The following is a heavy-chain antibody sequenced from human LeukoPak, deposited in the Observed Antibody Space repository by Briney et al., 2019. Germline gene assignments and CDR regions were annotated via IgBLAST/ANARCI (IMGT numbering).Heavy chain of an antibody. J-gene: IGHJ4*02. CDR1: GGSISSSSYY. V-gene: IGHV4-39*07. D-gene: IGHD3-3*01. CDR2: IYYSGST. Sequence: PSETLSLTCTVSGGSISSSSYYWGWIRQPPGKGLEWIGSIYYSGSTYYNPSLKSRVTIAVDTSKNQFSLKLSSVTAADTAVYYCARGSEKKGGYFDYWGQGTLVTVSS. CDR3: ARGSEKKGGYFDY.